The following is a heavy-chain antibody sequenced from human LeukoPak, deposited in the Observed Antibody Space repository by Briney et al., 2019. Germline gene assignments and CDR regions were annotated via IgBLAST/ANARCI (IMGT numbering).Heavy chain of an antibody. CDR2: IYYSGSA. J-gene: IGHJ4*02. Sequence: SETLSLTYTVSGGSINSSSYYWYCIRQPPGKGLEWIGSIYYSGSASYNPFLKSQVTISVDTSKNQFSLKLSSVTAADTAVYYCARQTGSGLFTLPGGQGTLVTVSS. CDR3: ARQTGSGLFTLP. CDR1: GGSINSSSYY. V-gene: IGHV4-39*07. D-gene: IGHD3-10*01.